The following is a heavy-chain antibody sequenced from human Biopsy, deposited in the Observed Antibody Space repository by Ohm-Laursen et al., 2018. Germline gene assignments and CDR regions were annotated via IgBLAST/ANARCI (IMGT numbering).Heavy chain of an antibody. CDR2: AYPSGTT. Sequence: TLSLTCSVSGASMTDYFWSWIWQPAGQELEWIGRAYPSGTTYYNPSLKVRITISIDASKTQLSLKVTSVTAADTAVFYCAGSRGHYFNGLDVWGQGTTVIVSS. D-gene: IGHD3-10*01. CDR3: AGSRGHYFNGLDV. J-gene: IGHJ6*02. CDR1: GASMTDYF. V-gene: IGHV4-4*07.